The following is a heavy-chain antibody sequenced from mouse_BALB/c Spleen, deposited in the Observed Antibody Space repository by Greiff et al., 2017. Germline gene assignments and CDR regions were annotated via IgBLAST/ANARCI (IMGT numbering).Heavy chain of an antibody. Sequence: EVQLQQSGPELGKPGASVKISCKASGYSFTGYNMYWVKQSHRKSLEWIGYIDPYNGGTSYNQKSKGKATLTVDKSSSTAYMHLNSLTSEDSAIYYCARGDGNYGFAYWGQGTLVTVSA. D-gene: IGHD2-1*01. CDR1: GYSFTGYN. CDR2: IDPYNGGT. CDR3: ARGDGNYGFAY. V-gene: IGHV1S135*01. J-gene: IGHJ3*01.